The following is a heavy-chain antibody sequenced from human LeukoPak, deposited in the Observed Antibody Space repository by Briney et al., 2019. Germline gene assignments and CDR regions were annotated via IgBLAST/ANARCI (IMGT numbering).Heavy chain of an antibody. CDR3: ARGWGIYGDAFDI. Sequence: PSETLSLTCTVSGGSISSGGYYWSWIRQHPGKGLEWIGYIYYSGSTYYNPSLKSRVTISVDTSKNQFSLKLSSVTAADTAVYYCARGWGIYGDAFDIGAQGTMVTVFS. CDR2: IYYSGST. J-gene: IGHJ3*02. V-gene: IGHV4-31*03. CDR1: GGSISSGGYY. D-gene: IGHD3-16*01.